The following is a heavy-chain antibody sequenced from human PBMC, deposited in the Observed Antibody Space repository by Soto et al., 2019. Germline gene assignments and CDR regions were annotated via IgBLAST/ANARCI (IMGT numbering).Heavy chain of an antibody. J-gene: IGHJ5*02. CDR2: IKSKPDGETT. CDR1: GFAFTNVW. V-gene: IGHV3-15*07. Sequence: QLVESGGGLVKPGGSLGLSCAGSGFAFTNVWLHWVRQAPGKGLEWVGRIKSKPDGETTDYAAHVTGSFTISRDDSKNTLYLHMNSLQTEDSGRSYCNSSCDVGGGHTHLWGQGTLVTVSS. D-gene: IGHD3-10*02. CDR3: NSSCDVGGGHTHL.